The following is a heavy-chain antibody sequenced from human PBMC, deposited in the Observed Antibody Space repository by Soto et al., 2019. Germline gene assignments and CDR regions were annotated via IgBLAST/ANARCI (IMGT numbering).Heavy chain of an antibody. CDR3: ARVPQQ. CDR2: ISSSTSTI. Sequence: EVQLVESGGGLVQPGGSLRLSCAASGFTFGSYAMNWVRQAPGKGLEWVSYISSSTSTIYYADSVKGRFTISRDNAKNSLSLQMNHLRDEDTAVYFCARVPQQWGQGTLVTVSS. J-gene: IGHJ1*01. CDR1: GFTFGSYA. V-gene: IGHV3-48*02.